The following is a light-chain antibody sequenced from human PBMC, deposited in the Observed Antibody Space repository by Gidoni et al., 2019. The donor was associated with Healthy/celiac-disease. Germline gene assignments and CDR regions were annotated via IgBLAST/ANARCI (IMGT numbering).Light chain of an antibody. V-gene: IGLV2-14*01. Sequence: GSPGQSITISCTGTSRDVGGYNYVSWYQQHPGKAPKLMIYEVSNRPSGVSNRFSGSKSGNTASLTISGLQAEDEADYYCSSYTSSSTLVVFGGGTKLTVL. J-gene: IGLJ2*01. CDR2: EVS. CDR3: SSYTSSSTLVV. CDR1: SRDVGGYNY.